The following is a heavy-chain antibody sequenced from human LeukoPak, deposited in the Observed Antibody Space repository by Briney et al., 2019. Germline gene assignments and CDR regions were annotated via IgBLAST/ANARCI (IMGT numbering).Heavy chain of an antibody. CDR3: ARDTFAIAAATYFQH. CDR1: GYTFTGYY. V-gene: IGHV1-2*02. J-gene: IGHJ1*01. D-gene: IGHD6-13*01. CDR2: INPNSGGT. Sequence: GASVKVSCKASGYTFTGYYMHWVRQAPGQGLEWMGWINPNSGGTNYAQKFQGRVTMTRDTSISTAYMELRSLRSDDTAVYYCARDTFAIAAATYFQHWGQGTLVTVSS.